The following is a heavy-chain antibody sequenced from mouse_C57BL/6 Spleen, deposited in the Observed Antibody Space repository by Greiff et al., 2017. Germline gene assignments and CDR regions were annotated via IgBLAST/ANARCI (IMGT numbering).Heavy chain of an antibody. CDR2: IHPNSGST. J-gene: IGHJ3*01. CDR1: GYTFTSYW. D-gene: IGHD1-1*01. Sequence: VQLQQSGAELVKPGASVKLSCKASGYTFTSYWMHWVKQRPGQGLEWIGMIHPNSGSTNYNEKFKSKATLTVDKSSSTAYMQLSSLTSEDSAVYYCAREEIYYYGSSPPWFAYWGQGTLVTVSA. V-gene: IGHV1-64*01. CDR3: AREEIYYYGSSPPWFAY.